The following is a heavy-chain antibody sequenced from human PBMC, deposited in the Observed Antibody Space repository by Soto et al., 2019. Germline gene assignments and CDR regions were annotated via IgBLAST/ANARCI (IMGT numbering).Heavy chain of an antibody. CDR3: ARQSAVAGNWFDP. D-gene: IGHD6-19*01. CDR1: GGSISISSYY. V-gene: IGHV4-39*01. J-gene: IGHJ5*02. Sequence: SETLSLTCTVSGGSISISSYYWGWIRQPPGKGLEWIGSIYYIGSTYYNPSLKSRVTISVDTSKNQFSLKLSSVTAADTAVYYCARQSAVAGNWFDPWGQGTLVTVSS. CDR2: IYYIGST.